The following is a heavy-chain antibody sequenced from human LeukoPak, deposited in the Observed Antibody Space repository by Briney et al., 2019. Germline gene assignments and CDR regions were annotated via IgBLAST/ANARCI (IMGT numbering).Heavy chain of an antibody. CDR2: IYHSGST. D-gene: IGHD2-15*01. V-gene: IGHV4-4*02. CDR1: GGSISSSNW. Sequence: SGTLSLTCAVSGGSISSSNWWSWARHPPGKGLDGIGEIYHSGSTNYNPSLKSRVTISVDKSKNQFSLKLSSVTAADTAVYYCARASYCSGGSCYSTPFDYWGQGTLVTVSS. CDR3: ARASYCSGGSCYSTPFDY. J-gene: IGHJ4*02.